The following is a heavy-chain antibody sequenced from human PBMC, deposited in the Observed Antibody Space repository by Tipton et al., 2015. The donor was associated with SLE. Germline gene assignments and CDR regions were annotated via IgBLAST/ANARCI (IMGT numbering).Heavy chain of an antibody. D-gene: IGHD3-3*01. J-gene: IGHJ4*02. CDR2: ISGSGGST. CDR1: GFTFSSYA. CDR3: FTYYDFWSGYSFDY. Sequence: SLRLSCAASGFTFSSYAMSWVRQAPGKGLEWVSAISGSGGSTYYADSVKGRFTISRDNSKNTLYLQMNSLRAEDTAVYYCFTYYDFWSGYSFDYWGQGTLVTVSS. V-gene: IGHV3-23*01.